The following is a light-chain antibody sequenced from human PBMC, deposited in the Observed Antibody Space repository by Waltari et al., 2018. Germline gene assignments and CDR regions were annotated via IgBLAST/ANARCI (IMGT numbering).Light chain of an antibody. CDR2: LVS. CDR1: QSLLHSSGYTF. CDR3: MQARQTPWT. Sequence: DIVMTQSPRFLPVTPGEPASISCRSSQSLLHSSGYTFLDWYLQKPGQSPQLLIYLVSHRASGVPDRFSGSGSGTDFTLKISRVEAEDVGVYYCMQARQTPWTFGQGTKVEIK. V-gene: IGKV2-28*01. J-gene: IGKJ1*01.